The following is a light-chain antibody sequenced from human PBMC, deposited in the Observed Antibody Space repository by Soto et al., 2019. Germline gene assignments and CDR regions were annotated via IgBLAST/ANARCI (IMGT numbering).Light chain of an antibody. CDR1: QDIRSD. CDR2: AAS. V-gene: IGKV1-17*01. J-gene: IGKJ2*01. Sequence: DLQMTQSPSSLSASVGDRVTITCRASQDIRSDLGWYQWKPGKAPKRLIYAASRLQSGVPSRFSAGGSGTEFILTISSLQPEDSATYYCLQHNDYPNTFGQGTKLEIK. CDR3: LQHNDYPNT.